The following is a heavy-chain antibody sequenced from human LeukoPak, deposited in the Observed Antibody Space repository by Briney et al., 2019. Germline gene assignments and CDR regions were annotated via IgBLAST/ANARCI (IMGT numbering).Heavy chain of an antibody. CDR1: GGSFSGYY. V-gene: IGHV4-34*01. CDR2: ISHSGST. CDR3: ARGPYCTNGVCYKGFDY. Sequence: PSETLSLTCAVYGGSFSGYYWSWIRQPPGKGLEWIGEISHSGSTNYNPSLKSRVTISVDTSKNQFSLKLSSVTAADTAVYYCARGPYCTNGVCYKGFDYWGQGTLVTVSS. J-gene: IGHJ4*02. D-gene: IGHD2-8*01.